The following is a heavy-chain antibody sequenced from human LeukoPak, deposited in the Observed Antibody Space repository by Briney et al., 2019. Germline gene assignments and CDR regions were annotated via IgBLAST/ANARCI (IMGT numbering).Heavy chain of an antibody. D-gene: IGHD6-13*01. CDR2: IYYSGST. CDR3: ARGGIAAAGYYYYYMDV. Sequence: PSETLSLTCSVSGDSISGDTYYWGWIRQPPGKGLEWIGSIYYSGSTYYNPSLKSRVTISVDTPKNQFSLKLSSVTAADTAVYYCARGGIAAAGYYYYYMDVWGKGTTVTVSS. CDR1: GDSISGDTYY. J-gene: IGHJ6*03. V-gene: IGHV4-39*01.